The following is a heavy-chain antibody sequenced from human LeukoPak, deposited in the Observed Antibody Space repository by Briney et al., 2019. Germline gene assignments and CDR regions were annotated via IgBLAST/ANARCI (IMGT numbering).Heavy chain of an antibody. D-gene: IGHD3-22*01. CDR1: GGTFSSYA. J-gene: IGHJ3*02. V-gene: IGHV1-69*05. CDR3: ARARSERMWLLLAYAFDI. Sequence: SVKVSCKASGGTFSSYAISWVRQAPAPGLEWMGGIIPIFGTANYAQKFQGRVTVTTDESTSTAYMELSSLRSEDTAVYYCARARSERMWLLLAYAFDIWGQGTMVTVSS. CDR2: IIPIFGTA.